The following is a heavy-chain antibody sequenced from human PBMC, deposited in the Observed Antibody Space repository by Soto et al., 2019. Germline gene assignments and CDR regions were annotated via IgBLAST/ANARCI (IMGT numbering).Heavy chain of an antibody. CDR3: ARELEFGESHGMDV. D-gene: IGHD3-10*01. Sequence: QVQLQESGPGLVKPSETLSLTCTVSGGSISSYYWRWIRQPPGQGLGWIGYIYYSGSTNYNHSLKSRVTISVDTSKNQFSLKLSSVTAGDTAVYYCARELEFGESHGMDVWGQGTTVTVSS. CDR2: IYYSGST. J-gene: IGHJ6*02. CDR1: GGSISSYY. V-gene: IGHV4-59*01.